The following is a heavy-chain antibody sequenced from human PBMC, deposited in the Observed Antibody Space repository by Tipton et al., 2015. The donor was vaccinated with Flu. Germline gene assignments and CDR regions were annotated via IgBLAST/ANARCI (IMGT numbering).Heavy chain of an antibody. Sequence: DSVKGRFTISRDNSKNTLNLQMTSLRVEDTAVYYCARDQSERDQPDYYYGMDVWGQGTTVTVSS. J-gene: IGHJ6*02. CDR3: ARDQSERDQPDYYYGMDV. V-gene: IGHV3-30*07. D-gene: IGHD1-1*01.